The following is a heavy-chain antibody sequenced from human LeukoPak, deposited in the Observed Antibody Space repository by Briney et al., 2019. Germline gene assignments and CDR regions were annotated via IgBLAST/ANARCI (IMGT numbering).Heavy chain of an antibody. CDR3: AKDPIAVATMSAPIDY. J-gene: IGHJ4*02. CDR2: ISYDGSNK. D-gene: IGHD5-12*01. CDR1: GFTFSSYG. Sequence: GGSLRLSCAASGFTFSSYGMHWVRQAPGKGLEWVAVISYDGSNKYYADSVKGRFTISRDNSKNTLYLQMNSLRAEDTAVYYCAKDPIAVATMSAPIDYWGQGTLVTVSS. V-gene: IGHV3-30*18.